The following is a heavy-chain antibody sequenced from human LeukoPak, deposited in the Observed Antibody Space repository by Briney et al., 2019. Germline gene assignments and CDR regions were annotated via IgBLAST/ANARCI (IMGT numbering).Heavy chain of an antibody. CDR2: ISYDGSNK. J-gene: IGHJ4*02. CDR1: GLTFSSYA. V-gene: IGHV3-30-3*01. CDR3: ARAPPGSSYLDY. Sequence: GGPLRLSCAASGLTFSSYAMPWVRQAPGKGLEWVAVISYDGSNKYYADSVKGRFTISRDNSKNTLYLQMNSLRAEDTAVYYCARAPPGSSYLDYWGQGTLVTVSS. D-gene: IGHD6-6*01.